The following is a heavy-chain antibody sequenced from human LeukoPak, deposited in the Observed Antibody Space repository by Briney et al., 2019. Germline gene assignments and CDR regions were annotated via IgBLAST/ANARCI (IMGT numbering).Heavy chain of an antibody. V-gene: IGHV4-39*01. CDR1: GGSISSYY. CDR2: IYYSGST. J-gene: IGHJ6*03. D-gene: IGHD3-22*01. Sequence: SETLSLTCTVSGGSISSYYWGWIRQPPGKGLEWIGSIYYSGSTYYNPSLKSRVTISVDTSKNQFSLKLSSVTAADTAVYYCARAGDYYDSSGYWNYYYYYMDVWGKGTTVTISS. CDR3: ARAGDYYDSSGYWNYYYYYMDV.